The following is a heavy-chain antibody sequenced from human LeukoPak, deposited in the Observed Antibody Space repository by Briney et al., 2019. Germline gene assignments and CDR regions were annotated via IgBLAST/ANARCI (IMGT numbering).Heavy chain of an antibody. CDR3: AKDPQLSGWELQPLYFDY. Sequence: GRSLRLSCAASGFTFSRLGMHWVRQAPGKGLEWVAAISYDGSTKYYVDSVKGRFTISRDNSRDTLYLQMNSLRAEDTAVYYCAKDPQLSGWELQPLYFDYWGQGTLVTVSS. CDR2: ISYDGSTK. V-gene: IGHV3-30*18. CDR1: GFTFSRLG. D-gene: IGHD1-26*01. J-gene: IGHJ4*02.